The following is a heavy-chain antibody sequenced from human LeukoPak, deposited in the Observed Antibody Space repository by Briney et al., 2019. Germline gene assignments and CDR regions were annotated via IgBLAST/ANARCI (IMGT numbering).Heavy chain of an antibody. CDR3: TRNSGWYGLS. V-gene: IGHV3-21*04. D-gene: IGHD6-19*01. Sequence: GGSLRLSCAASEFTFSDYNMHWVRQAPGKGLEWVSYISSSSSYRYYADSVKGRFTISRDNSNNTLFLHLNSLRGEDTAVYYCTRNSGWYGLSWGQGTLVTVSS. CDR1: EFTFSDYN. CDR2: ISSSSSYR. J-gene: IGHJ1*01.